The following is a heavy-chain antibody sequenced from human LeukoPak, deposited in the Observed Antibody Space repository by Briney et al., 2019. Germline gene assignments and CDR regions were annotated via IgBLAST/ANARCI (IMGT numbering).Heavy chain of an antibody. V-gene: IGHV3-30-3*01. D-gene: IGHD3-22*01. CDR3: ARVPSYYYDSSGGPPFDY. CDR1: GFTFSSYA. J-gene: IGHJ4*02. CDR2: ISYDGSNK. Sequence: GGSLRLSCAASGFTFSSYAMHWVRQAPGKGLEWVAVISYDGSNKYYADSVKGRFTISRDNSKNTLYLQMNSLRAEDTAVYYCARVPSYYYDSSGGPPFDYWGQGTLVTVSS.